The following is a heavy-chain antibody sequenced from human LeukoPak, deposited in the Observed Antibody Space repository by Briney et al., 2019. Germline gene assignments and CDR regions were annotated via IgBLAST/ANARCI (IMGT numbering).Heavy chain of an antibody. V-gene: IGHV3-21*01. Sequence: GGSLRLSCAASGFTFSAHTMNWVRQAPGKDLEWVASIRTSTSNNIFNADSVKGRFTISRDNAKNSLYLQMNSLRAEDTAVYYCARHYDFWSGYYRDYYYGMDVWGQGTTVTVSS. CDR2: IRTSTSNN. CDR1: GFTFSAHT. D-gene: IGHD3-3*01. J-gene: IGHJ6*02. CDR3: ARHYDFWSGYYRDYYYGMDV.